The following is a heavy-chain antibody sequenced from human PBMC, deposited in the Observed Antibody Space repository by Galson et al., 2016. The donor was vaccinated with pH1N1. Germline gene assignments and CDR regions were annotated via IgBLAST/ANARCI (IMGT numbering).Heavy chain of an antibody. CDR3: ATEVQRGY. V-gene: IGHV3-23*01. CDR2: ISANGGRS. D-gene: IGHD1-1*01. J-gene: IGHJ4*02. Sequence: VRQAPGKGLEWVSAISANGGRSYYTDAVRGRFIISRDNAKSTLYLQMNSLRAEDTAVYYCATEVQRGYWGQGTLVTVSS.